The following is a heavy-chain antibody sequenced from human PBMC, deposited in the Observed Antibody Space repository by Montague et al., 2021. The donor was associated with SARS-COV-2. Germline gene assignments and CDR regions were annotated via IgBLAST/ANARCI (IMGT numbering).Heavy chain of an antibody. CDR2: IYYRGAT. D-gene: IGHD3-16*02. CDR1: GGSISSDY. J-gene: IGHJ6*02. Sequence: SETLSLTCSVSGGSISSDYWSWIRQSPGKGLEWIGYIYYRGATNYNPSLKSRVTMSVDTSKNQFSLKLSSVTAADTAVYYCARDLIVYDYVWGSYRPYGMDVWGQGTTVTVSS. V-gene: IGHV4-59*12. CDR3: ARDLIVYDYVWGSYRPYGMDV.